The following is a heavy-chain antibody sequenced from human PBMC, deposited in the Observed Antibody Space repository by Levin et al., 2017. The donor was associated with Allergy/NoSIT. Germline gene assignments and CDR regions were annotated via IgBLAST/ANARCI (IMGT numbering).Heavy chain of an antibody. D-gene: IGHD4-17*01. CDR2: IYHSGST. CDR3: ARHYGDYGSDY. Sequence: SETLSLTCAVSGGSISSGGYSWSWIRQPPGKGLEWIGYIYHSGSTYYNPSLKSRVTISVDRSKNQFSLKLSSVTAADTAVYYCARHYGDYGSDYWGQGTLVTVSS. V-gene: IGHV4-30-2*01. J-gene: IGHJ4*02. CDR1: GGSISSGGYS.